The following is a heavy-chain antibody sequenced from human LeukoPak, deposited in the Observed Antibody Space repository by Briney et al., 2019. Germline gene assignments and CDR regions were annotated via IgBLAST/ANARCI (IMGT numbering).Heavy chain of an antibody. CDR3: ARGAQSSYYYYYMDV. J-gene: IGHJ6*03. CDR1: GGSISSYY. CDR2: IYYSGST. V-gene: IGHV4-59*01. Sequence: NASETLSLTCTVSGGSISSYYWSWIRQPPGKGLEWIGYIYYSGSTNYNPSLKSRVTISVDTSKNQFSLKLSSVTAADTAVYYCARGAQSSYYYYYMDVWGKGTTVTVSS. D-gene: IGHD1-26*01.